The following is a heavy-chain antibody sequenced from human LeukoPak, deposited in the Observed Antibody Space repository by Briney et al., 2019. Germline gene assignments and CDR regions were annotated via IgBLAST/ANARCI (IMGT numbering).Heavy chain of an antibody. J-gene: IGHJ4*02. Sequence: GGSLRLSCAASGFTFSSYWMSWVRQAPGKGLEWVANIKQDGSEMYYVVSVKGRFTISRDNAKNTLYLHVNSLRVEDTAVYYCARVLNLVRGPLDYWGQGTLVTVSS. CDR1: GFTFSSYW. CDR2: IKQDGSEM. D-gene: IGHD3-10*01. V-gene: IGHV3-7*04. CDR3: ARVLNLVRGPLDY.